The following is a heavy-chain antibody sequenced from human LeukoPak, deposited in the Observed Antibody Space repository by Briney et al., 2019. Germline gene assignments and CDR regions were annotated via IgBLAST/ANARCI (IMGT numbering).Heavy chain of an antibody. J-gene: IGHJ6*03. V-gene: IGHV3-11*04. CDR3: ARAGELRYMDV. D-gene: IGHD3-16*01. CDR2: IKGTGLTT. Sequence: GGSLRLSCAASGFIFDDYGMTWVRHAPGEGLEWVSTIKGTGLTTYYVDSVKGRFTISRDNAKNSLFLQMSSLRADDTAIYYCARAGELRYMDVWGKGTAVTVSS. CDR1: GFIFDDYG.